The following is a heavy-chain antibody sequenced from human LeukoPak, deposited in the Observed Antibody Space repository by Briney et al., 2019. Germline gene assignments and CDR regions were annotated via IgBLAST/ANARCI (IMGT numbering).Heavy chain of an antibody. CDR3: SRSLADYFDSSGYFAY. CDR1: GFTFSSYA. D-gene: IGHD3-22*01. V-gene: IGHV3-23*01. CDR2: ISDSGGST. Sequence: GGPLRLSCAVSGFTFSSYAMSWVRQAPGKGLEWVSVISDSGGSTYYADSVKGRFTISRDNAKNTLYLQMNSLRAEDTAVYYCSRSLADYFDSSGYFAYWGQGTLVTVSS. J-gene: IGHJ4*02.